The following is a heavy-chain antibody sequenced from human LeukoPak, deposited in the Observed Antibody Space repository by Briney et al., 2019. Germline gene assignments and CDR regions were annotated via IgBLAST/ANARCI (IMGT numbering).Heavy chain of an antibody. Sequence: SETLSLTCAVYGGSFSGYYWSWIRRPPGKGLEWIGEIDHSGSTNYNPSLKSRVTISVDTSKNQFSLELSSVTAADTAVYYCASSNHFWSGYYLLDYWSLGTLVTVSS. V-gene: IGHV4-34*01. CDR2: IDHSGST. D-gene: IGHD3-3*02. CDR1: GGSFSGYY. J-gene: IGHJ4*02. CDR3: ASSNHFWSGYYLLDY.